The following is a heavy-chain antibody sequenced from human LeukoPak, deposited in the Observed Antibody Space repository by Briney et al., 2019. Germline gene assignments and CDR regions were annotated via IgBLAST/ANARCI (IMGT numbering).Heavy chain of an antibody. Sequence: SETLSLTCTVSGGSISSYYWSWIRQPPGKGLEWIGEINHSGSTNYNPSLKSRVTISVDTSKNQFSLKLSSVTAADTAVYYCAIEPPYQPGAFDIWGQGTMVTVSS. CDR3: AIEPPYQPGAFDI. V-gene: IGHV4-34*01. CDR1: GGSISSYY. J-gene: IGHJ3*02. CDR2: INHSGST. D-gene: IGHD2-2*01.